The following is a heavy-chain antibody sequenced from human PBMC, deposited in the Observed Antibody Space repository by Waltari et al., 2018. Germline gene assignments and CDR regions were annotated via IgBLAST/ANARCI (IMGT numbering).Heavy chain of an antibody. J-gene: IGHJ4*02. D-gene: IGHD6-13*01. V-gene: IGHV1-69-2*01. CDR3: ATYGGIAAAGKGDY. Sequence: EVQLVQSGAEVKKPGATVKISCKASGYTFTDYYMHWVQQAPGKGLEWMGRGDPEDGETIYAEKFEGRVTITADTSTDTAYMELSSRRSEDTAVYYCATYGGIAAAGKGDYWGQGTLVTVSS. CDR1: GYTFTDYY. CDR2: GDPEDGET.